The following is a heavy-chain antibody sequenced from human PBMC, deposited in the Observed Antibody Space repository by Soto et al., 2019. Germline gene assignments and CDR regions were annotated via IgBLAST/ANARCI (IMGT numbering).Heavy chain of an antibody. V-gene: IGHV3-23*01. J-gene: IGHJ4*02. CDR1: GFTFSNYA. D-gene: IGHD6-19*01. Sequence: PGGSLRLSCAASGFTFSNYAMSWVRQAPGKGLEWVSPISGSGGATYYADSVKGRFTISRDNSKNTLYLQMNSLRAEDTAIYYCAKSIGFAVAVAGRIDYWGQGTLVTVSS. CDR3: AKSIGFAVAVAGRIDY. CDR2: ISGSGGAT.